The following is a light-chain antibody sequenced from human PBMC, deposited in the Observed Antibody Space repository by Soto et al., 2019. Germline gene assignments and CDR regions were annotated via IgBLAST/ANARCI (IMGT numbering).Light chain of an antibody. CDR2: DAS. CDR1: QSVSSY. V-gene: IGKV3-11*01. J-gene: IGKJ5*01. CDR3: QQRSNWIT. Sequence: EIVLTQSPATLSLSQGERAPLRCRASQSVSSYLAWYQPKPGQAPRLLIYDASNRATGIPARFSGSGSGTDFTLTVRSLEPEEFAVYYCQQRSNWITVGQATRLEI.